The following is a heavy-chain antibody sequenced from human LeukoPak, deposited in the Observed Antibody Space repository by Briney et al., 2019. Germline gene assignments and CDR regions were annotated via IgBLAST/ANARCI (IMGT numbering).Heavy chain of an antibody. J-gene: IGHJ6*02. D-gene: IGHD2-8*01. CDR2: INWNGGST. CDR3: AKLIEDIVPRLYYYYGMDV. Sequence: PGGSLRLSCAASGFTFDDYGMSWVRQAPGKGLEWVSGINWNGGSTGYADSVKGRFTISRDNAKNSLNLQMNSLRAEDTAVYYCAKLIEDIVPRLYYYYGMDVWGQGTTVTVSS. CDR1: GFTFDDYG. V-gene: IGHV3-20*04.